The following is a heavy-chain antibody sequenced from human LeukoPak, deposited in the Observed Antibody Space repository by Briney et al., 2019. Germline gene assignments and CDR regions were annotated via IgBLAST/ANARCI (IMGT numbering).Heavy chain of an antibody. Sequence: GGSLRLSCAASGFTFSSYAMSLVRQAPGKGLEWVSAISGSGGSTYYADSVKGRFTISRDNSKNTLYLQMNSLRAEDTAVYYCAKDRGDGYKAPDLWGRGTLVTVSS. J-gene: IGHJ2*01. CDR3: AKDRGDGYKAPDL. D-gene: IGHD5-12*01. CDR2: ISGSGGST. V-gene: IGHV3-23*01. CDR1: GFTFSSYA.